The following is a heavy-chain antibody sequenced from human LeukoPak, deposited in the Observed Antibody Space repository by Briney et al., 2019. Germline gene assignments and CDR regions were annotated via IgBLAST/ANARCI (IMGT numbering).Heavy chain of an antibody. CDR1: GYTFTFFY. Sequence: ASVTVSCKASGYTFTFFYMHWVRQAPGQGLEWMGWINPNSGGTNYAQKFQGRVTMTRDTSINTAYMELSSLRSDDTAAYYCAREEVSVISDTCCSGLGYWGQGTLVTVSS. D-gene: IGHD3-10*01. V-gene: IGHV1-2*02. CDR3: AREEVSVISDTCCSGLGY. CDR2: INPNSGGT. J-gene: IGHJ4*02.